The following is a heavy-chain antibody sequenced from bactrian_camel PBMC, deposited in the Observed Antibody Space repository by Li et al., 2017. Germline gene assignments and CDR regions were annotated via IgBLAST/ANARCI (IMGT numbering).Heavy chain of an antibody. CDR2: INSDGTNA. Sequence: HVQLVESGGGSVQSGGSPRISCAASGFYFNSYCMARFRQAPGKGLEWVSGINSDGTNAYYRDSLKGRFTISRDNAKNTVYLQLTSLKTEDMAMYYCIRLGGSWSDFTYWGQGTQVTVS. CDR3: IRLGGSWSDFTY. D-gene: IGHD6*01. V-gene: IGHV3S6*01. CDR1: GFYFNSYC. J-gene: IGHJ6*01.